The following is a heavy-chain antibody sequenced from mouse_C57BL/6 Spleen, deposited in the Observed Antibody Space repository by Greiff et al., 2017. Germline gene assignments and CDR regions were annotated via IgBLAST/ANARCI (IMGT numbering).Heavy chain of an antibody. CDR1: GFTFSNYW. J-gene: IGHJ2*01. CDR2: IRLKSDNYTT. Sequence: DVKLQESGGGLVQPGGSMKLSCVASGFTFSNYWMNWVRQSPEKGLEWVAQIRLKSDNYTTHYAETVKGRFTISRDESKSSVYLQMNNVRAEDTGIYYCTEGVYFDYWGQGTTLTVSS. V-gene: IGHV6-3*01. CDR3: TEGVYFDY.